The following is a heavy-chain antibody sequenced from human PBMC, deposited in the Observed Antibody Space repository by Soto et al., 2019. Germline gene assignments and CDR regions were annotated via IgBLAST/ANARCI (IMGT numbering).Heavy chain of an antibody. CDR1: GFTLKTHG. J-gene: IGHJ4*02. D-gene: IGHD2-21*02. Sequence: QVRLVESGGGVVQPGRSLRLSCSVSGFTLKTHGMHWVRQAPGKGPEWVAFVSYDGSNQYYGSSVKGRFTISRDNSKNMVFLEVSSLRADDTAVYFCARDLRLRSHILDFWGQGTLVIVSS. CDR2: VSYDGSNQ. CDR3: ARDLRLRSHILDF. V-gene: IGHV3-30*03.